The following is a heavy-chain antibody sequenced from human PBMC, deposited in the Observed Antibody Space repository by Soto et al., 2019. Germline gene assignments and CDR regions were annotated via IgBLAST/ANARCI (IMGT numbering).Heavy chain of an antibody. V-gene: IGHV4-4*02. CDR1: GGSISSSNW. J-gene: IGHJ4*02. D-gene: IGHD6-13*01. Sequence: SETLSLTCAVSGGSISSSNWWSWVRQPPGKGLEWIGEIYHSGSTNYNPSLKSRVTISVDKSKNQFSLKLSSVTAADTAVYYCASGGSSFSVLYFDYWGQGTLVTVSS. CDR2: IYHSGST. CDR3: ASGGSSFSVLYFDY.